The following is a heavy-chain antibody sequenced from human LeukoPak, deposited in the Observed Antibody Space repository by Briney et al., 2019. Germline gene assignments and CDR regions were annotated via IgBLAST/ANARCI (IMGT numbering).Heavy chain of an antibody. Sequence: PGGSLRLSCAASGFTFSSYSMNWVRQAPGKGLEWVSSISSSSSYIYYADSVKGRFTISRDNAKNSLYLQMNSLRAEDTAVYYCARALIAARVDYYYYMDVWGKGTTVTVSS. D-gene: IGHD6-25*01. CDR1: GFTFSSYS. CDR3: ARALIAARVDYYYYMDV. CDR2: ISSSSSYI. J-gene: IGHJ6*03. V-gene: IGHV3-21*01.